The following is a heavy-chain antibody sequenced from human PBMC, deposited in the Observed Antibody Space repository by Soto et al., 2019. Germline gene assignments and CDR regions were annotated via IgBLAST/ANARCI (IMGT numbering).Heavy chain of an antibody. CDR3: ARDSRVANNWFDP. J-gene: IGHJ5*02. D-gene: IGHD2-15*01. V-gene: IGHV4-31*03. Sequence: QVQLQESGPGLVKPSQTLSLTCSVSGGSISSGGYYWSWIRQHPGKGLEWIGYIYYSGSTYYNPSLKSRVTISVDTSKNQFSLKLSSVTAADTAVYYCARDSRVANNWFDPWGQGTLVTVSS. CDR1: GGSISSGGYY. CDR2: IYYSGST.